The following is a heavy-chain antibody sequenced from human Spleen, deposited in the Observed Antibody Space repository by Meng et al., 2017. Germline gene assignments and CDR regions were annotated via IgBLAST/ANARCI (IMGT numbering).Heavy chain of an antibody. CDR3: AKGFDY. V-gene: IGHV3-30*18. CDR1: GFTFSSYG. J-gene: IGHJ4*02. CDR2: ISYDGSNK. Sequence: VQLVESGGDLVQPGGSLRLSCAASGFTFSSYGMHWVRQAPGKGLELVAVISYDGSNKYYADSVKGRFTISRDNSKNTLYLQMNSLRAEDTAVYYCAKGFDYWGQGTLVTVSS.